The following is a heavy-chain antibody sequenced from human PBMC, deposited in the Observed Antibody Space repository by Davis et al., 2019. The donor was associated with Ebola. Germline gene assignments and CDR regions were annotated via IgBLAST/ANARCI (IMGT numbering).Heavy chain of an antibody. J-gene: IGHJ4*02. CDR1: GGSFSSYY. CDR2: INHSAIT. V-gene: IGHV4-34*01. Sequence: MPSETLSLTCAVSGGSFSSYYLSWIRQPPGKGLEWIGEINHSAITNFNPSLKSRVTISVDTSKKQFSLKLSSVTAADTAVYYCARGGGSYYFDYWGQGTLVTVSS. D-gene: IGHD1-26*01. CDR3: ARGGGSYYFDY.